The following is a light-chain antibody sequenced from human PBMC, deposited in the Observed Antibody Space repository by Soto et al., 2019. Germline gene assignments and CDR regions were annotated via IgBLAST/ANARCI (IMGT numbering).Light chain of an antibody. J-gene: IGKJ4*01. CDR1: QSISSY. V-gene: IGKV1-39*01. CDR2: AAS. CDR3: QQSYNTPT. Sequence: DIQMTQSPSSLSASVGDRFTITCRASQSISSYLNWYEQKPGKAPKLLIYAASTLQSGVPSRFSGSGSGTEFTLTISSLQPDDFATYYCQQSYNTPTFGGGTKVDI.